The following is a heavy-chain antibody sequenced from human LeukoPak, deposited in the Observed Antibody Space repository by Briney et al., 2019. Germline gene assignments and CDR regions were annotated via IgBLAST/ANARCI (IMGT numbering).Heavy chain of an antibody. J-gene: IGHJ4*02. D-gene: IGHD4-17*01. CDR3: TRHDYGDLPSDF. CDR1: GFTFSNAR. V-gene: IGHV3-15*01. Sequence: PGGSLRLSCATSGFTFSNARMSWVRQAPGKGLEWVGRIISNTDGGTTDYAAPVKGRFTISRDDSKNTLYLQMNSLKTEDTAVYYCTRHDYGDLPSDFWGQGTLVTVSS. CDR2: IISNTDGGTT.